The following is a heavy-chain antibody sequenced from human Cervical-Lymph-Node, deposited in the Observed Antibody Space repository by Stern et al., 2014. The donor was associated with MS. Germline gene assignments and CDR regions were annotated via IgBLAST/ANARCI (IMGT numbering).Heavy chain of an antibody. J-gene: IGHJ3*01. D-gene: IGHD3-22*01. CDR3: ARDGPNYDHNGRGDAFDV. V-gene: IGHV3-33*05. Sequence: VQLVESGGGVVQPGGSLRLSCAASGFPFSGHGLHWVRQAPGKGLERVALISYVGSNKWYAESVKGRFTISRDRSRNTMFLQMNTLRLEDAAVYYCARDGPNYDHNGRGDAFDVWGQGAMVTVSP. CDR2: ISYVGSNK. CDR1: GFPFSGHG.